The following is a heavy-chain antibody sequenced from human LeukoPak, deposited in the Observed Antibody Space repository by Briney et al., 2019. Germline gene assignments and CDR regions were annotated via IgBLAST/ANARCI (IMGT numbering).Heavy chain of an antibody. Sequence: SETLSLTCTVSGGSTSSYYWSWIRQPPGKGLERIGYIYYSGSTNYNPSLKSRVTISVDTSKNQFSLKLSSVTAADTAVYYCARESGSYNSFDYWGQGTLVTVSS. CDR3: ARESGSYNSFDY. D-gene: IGHD1-26*01. J-gene: IGHJ4*02. V-gene: IGHV4-59*01. CDR2: IYYSGST. CDR1: GGSTSSYY.